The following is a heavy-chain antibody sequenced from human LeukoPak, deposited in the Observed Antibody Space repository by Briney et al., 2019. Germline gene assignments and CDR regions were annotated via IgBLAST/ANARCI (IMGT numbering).Heavy chain of an antibody. CDR2: ISYDGSNK. J-gene: IGHJ4*02. D-gene: IGHD6-19*01. V-gene: IGHV3-30-3*01. CDR1: GFTFSSYA. Sequence: QPGGSLRLSCAASGFTFSSYAMHWVRQAPGKGLEWVAVISYDGSNKYYADSVKGRFTISRDNSKNTLYLQMNSLRAEDTAVYYCARVPPGYSSGWEYYFDYWGQGTLVTVSS. CDR3: ARVPPGYSSGWEYYFDY.